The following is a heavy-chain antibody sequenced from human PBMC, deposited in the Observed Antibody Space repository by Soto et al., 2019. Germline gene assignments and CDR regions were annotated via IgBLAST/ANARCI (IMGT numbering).Heavy chain of an antibody. CDR3: PRERPEGASIDP. D-gene: IGHD2-2*01. CDR1: GGSISSGDYY. J-gene: IGHJ5*02. Sequence: QVQLQESGPGLVKPSQTLSLTCTVSGGSISSGDYYWSWIRQPPGKGLEWIGYIYHSGSTYYNPSLKRRAPISVDTSMNAFAVQLRSAPAADPAVYYCPRERPEGASIDPWGQGTLVTVSS. CDR2: IYHSGST. V-gene: IGHV4-30-4*01.